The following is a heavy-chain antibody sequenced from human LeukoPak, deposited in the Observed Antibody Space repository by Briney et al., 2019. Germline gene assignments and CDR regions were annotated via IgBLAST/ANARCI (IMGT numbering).Heavy chain of an antibody. D-gene: IGHD6-6*01. CDR2: ISSSSSYI. J-gene: IGHJ3*02. Sequence: PGGSLRLSCAASGFTFSSYSMNWVRQAPGNGLEWVSSISSSSSYIYYADSVKGRFTISRDNAKNSLYLQMNSLRAEDTAVYYCARVAAQAEADDAFDIWGQGTMVTVSS. CDR1: GFTFSSYS. CDR3: ARVAAQAEADDAFDI. V-gene: IGHV3-21*01.